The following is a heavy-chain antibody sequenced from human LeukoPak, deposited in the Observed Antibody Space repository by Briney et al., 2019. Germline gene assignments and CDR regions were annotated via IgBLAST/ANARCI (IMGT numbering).Heavy chain of an antibody. CDR1: GYTFTGYY. D-gene: IGHD5-12*01. Sequence: ASVKVSCKASGYTFTGYYVHWVRQAPGQGLEWMGWINPNSGGTNYAQKFQGRVTMTRDTSISTAYMELSRLRSDDTAVYYCARDLGSKIVATINLPDYWGQGTLVTVSS. V-gene: IGHV1-2*02. CDR3: ARDLGSKIVATINLPDY. CDR2: INPNSGGT. J-gene: IGHJ4*02.